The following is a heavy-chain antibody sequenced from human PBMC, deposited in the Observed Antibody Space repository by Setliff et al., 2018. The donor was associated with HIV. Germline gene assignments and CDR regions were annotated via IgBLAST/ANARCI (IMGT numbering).Heavy chain of an antibody. Sequence: GGSLRLSCAAFGFTFSSYGMSWVRQAPGKGLEWVSIISGRDGRTYYADSVKGRFTISRDSSKNTLYLQMNSLRAEDTAVYYCAKDVYVAKYYYGSSGYSGSYYFDYWGQGTLVTVSS. CDR3: AKDVYVAKYYYGSSGYSGSYYFDY. V-gene: IGHV3-23*01. CDR2: ISGRDGRT. CDR1: GFTFSSYG. D-gene: IGHD3-22*01. J-gene: IGHJ4*02.